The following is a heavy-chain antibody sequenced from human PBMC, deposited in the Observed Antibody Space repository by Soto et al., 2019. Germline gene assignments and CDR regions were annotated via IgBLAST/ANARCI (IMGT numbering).Heavy chain of an antibody. CDR2: LSKDGSVQ. Sequence: GGSLRLSCAGSGFTFSRYALHWVRLAPGKGPEWVAALSKDGSVQYWLDSVRGRFTISRDNSKNTLYLQMNSLRPDDTGVYYCVRSRSGAVADSFDDWGQGTQVIASS. J-gene: IGHJ4*02. CDR3: VRSRSGAVADSFDD. V-gene: IGHV3-30*04. CDR1: GFTFSRYA. D-gene: IGHD3-10*01.